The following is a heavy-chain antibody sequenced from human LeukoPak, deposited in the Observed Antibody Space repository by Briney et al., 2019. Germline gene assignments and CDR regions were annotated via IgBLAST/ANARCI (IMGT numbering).Heavy chain of an antibody. D-gene: IGHD3-22*01. CDR1: GFTFDDYA. J-gene: IGHJ3*02. V-gene: IGHV3-9*03. CDR3: AKGYYYDSSGYYHDAFDI. CDR2: ISWNSGSI. Sequence: GGSLRLSCGASGFTFDDYAMHWVRQAPGRGLEWVSGISWNSGSIGYADSVKGRFTISRDNAKNSLYLQMNSLRAEDMALYYCAKGYYYDSSGYYHDAFDIWGQGTMVTVSS.